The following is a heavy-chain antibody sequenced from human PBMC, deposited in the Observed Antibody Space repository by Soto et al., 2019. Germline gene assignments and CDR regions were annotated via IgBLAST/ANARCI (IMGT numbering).Heavy chain of an antibody. CDR3: ARGQGSGSYYNDYYYMDV. D-gene: IGHD3-10*01. Sequence: ASVKVSCKASGYTFTSYGSSWVRQAPGQGLEWMGWISAYNGNTNYAQKLQGRVTMTTDTSTSTAYMELRSLRSDDTAVYYCARGQGSGSYYNDYYYMDVWGKGTTVTVSS. V-gene: IGHV1-18*01. CDR1: GYTFTSYG. J-gene: IGHJ6*03. CDR2: ISAYNGNT.